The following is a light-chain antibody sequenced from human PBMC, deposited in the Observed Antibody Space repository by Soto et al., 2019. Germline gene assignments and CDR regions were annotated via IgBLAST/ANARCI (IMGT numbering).Light chain of an antibody. CDR2: RNT. V-gene: IGLV1-47*01. J-gene: IGLJ3*02. CDR1: RSNIGSNY. Sequence: QLVLTQPPSASGTPGHRVTISCSGTRSNIGSNYVFWYRQLPGTAPRLLIYRNTQRPSGVPDRISGSRSGTSASLAISGLRSEDEADYFCATRDDNLNGWVFGGGTKLTVL. CDR3: ATRDDNLNGWV.